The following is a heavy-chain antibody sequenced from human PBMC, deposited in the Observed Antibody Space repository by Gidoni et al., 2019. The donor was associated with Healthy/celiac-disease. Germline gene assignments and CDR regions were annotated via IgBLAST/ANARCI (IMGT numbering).Heavy chain of an antibody. CDR2: INHSGST. Sequence: QVQLQQWGAGLLQPSETLSLTCAVYGGSFSGYYWSWIRQPPGKGLEWIGEINHSGSTNYNPSLKSRVTISVDTSKNQFSLKLSSVTAADTAVYYCASSQYYDFWSGYYWGWFDPWGQGTLVTVSS. J-gene: IGHJ5*02. CDR1: GGSFSGYY. CDR3: ASSQYYDFWSGYYWGWFDP. D-gene: IGHD3-3*01. V-gene: IGHV4-34*01.